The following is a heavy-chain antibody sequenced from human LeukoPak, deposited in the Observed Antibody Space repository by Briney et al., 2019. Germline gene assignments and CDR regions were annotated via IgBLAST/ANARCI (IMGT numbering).Heavy chain of an antibody. CDR1: GFTFSSHW. CDR2: IKTDGSST. CDR3: ARGGGEYNWFDP. J-gene: IGHJ5*02. Sequence: GGSLRLSCAASGFTFSSHWMHWVRQDPGKGLVWVSRIKTDGSSTSYADSVKGRFTISRDNSKNTLYLQMNSLRAEDTAVYYCARGGGEYNWFDPWGQGTLVTVSS. V-gene: IGHV3-74*01. D-gene: IGHD3-16*01.